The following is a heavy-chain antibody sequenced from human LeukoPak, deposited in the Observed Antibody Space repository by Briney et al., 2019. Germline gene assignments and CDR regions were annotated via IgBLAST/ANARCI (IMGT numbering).Heavy chain of an antibody. CDR3: ARERGTAMVYYFDY. J-gene: IGHJ4*02. V-gene: IGHV4-59*01. D-gene: IGHD5-18*01. CDR1: GGSISSYY. CDR2: IYYSGST. Sequence: PSETLSLTCTVSGGSISSYYWSWIRQPPGKGLEWIGYIYYSGSTNYNPSLKSRVTISVDTSKNQFSLKLSSVTDADTAVYYCARERGTAMVYYFDYWGQGTLVTVSS.